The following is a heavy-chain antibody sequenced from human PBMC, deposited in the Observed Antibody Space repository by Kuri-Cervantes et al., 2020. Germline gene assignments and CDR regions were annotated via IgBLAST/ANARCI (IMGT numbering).Heavy chain of an antibody. D-gene: IGHD2-2*01. Sequence: GESLKISCAASGFTFSSYAMHWVRQAPGKGLEWVAVISYDGSNKYYADSVKGRFTISRDNSKNTLYLQMNSLRAEDTAVYYCARDGTSCYHSSSSWKCYYGMDVWGQGTTVTVSS. CDR1: GFTFSSYA. CDR3: ARDGTSCYHSSSSWKCYYGMDV. J-gene: IGHJ6*02. CDR2: ISYDGSNK. V-gene: IGHV3-30-3*01.